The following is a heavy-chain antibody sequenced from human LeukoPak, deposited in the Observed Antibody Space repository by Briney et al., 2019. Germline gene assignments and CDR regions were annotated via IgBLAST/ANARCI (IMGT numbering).Heavy chain of an antibody. J-gene: IGHJ4*02. CDR1: GFTFSSYG. V-gene: IGHV3-30*18. CDR2: ISYDGSNK. D-gene: IGHD3-10*01. CDR3: AKDRDYYGSGSYYNS. Sequence: GGSLRLSCAASGFTFSSYGMPWVRQAPGKGLEWVAVISYDGSNKYYADSVKGRFTISRDNSKNTLYLQMNSLRAEDTAVYYCAKDRDYYGSGSYYNSWGQGTLVTVSS.